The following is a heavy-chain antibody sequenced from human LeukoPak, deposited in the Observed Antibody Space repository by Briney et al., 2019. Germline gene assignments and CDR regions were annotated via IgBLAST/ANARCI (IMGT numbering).Heavy chain of an antibody. Sequence: PGGSLRLSCAASGFTFSSYAMHWVRQAPGKGLEWVAVISYDGSNKYYADSVKGRFTISGDNSKNTLYLQMNSLRAEDTAVYYCARDGIAEAGTAFDIWGQGTMVTVSS. CDR1: GFTFSSYA. J-gene: IGHJ3*02. D-gene: IGHD6-19*01. V-gene: IGHV3-30-3*01. CDR2: ISYDGSNK. CDR3: ARDGIAEAGTAFDI.